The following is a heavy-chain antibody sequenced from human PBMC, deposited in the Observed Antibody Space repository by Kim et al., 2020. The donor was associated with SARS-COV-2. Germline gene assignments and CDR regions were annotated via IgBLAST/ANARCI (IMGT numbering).Heavy chain of an antibody. V-gene: IGHV1-2*04. Sequence: ASVKVSCKASGYTFTGYYMHWVRQAPGQGLEWMGWINPNSGGTNYAQKFQGWVTMTRDTSISTAYMELSRLRSDDTAVYYCARERAYDILTGYPEYYYYYGMDVWGQGTTVTVSS. CDR3: ARERAYDILTGYPEYYYYYGMDV. CDR1: GYTFTGYY. D-gene: IGHD3-9*01. J-gene: IGHJ6*02. CDR2: INPNSGGT.